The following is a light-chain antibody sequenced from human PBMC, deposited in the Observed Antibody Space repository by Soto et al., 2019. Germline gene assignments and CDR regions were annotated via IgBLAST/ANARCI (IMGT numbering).Light chain of an antibody. J-gene: IGKJ4*01. CDR2: DES. CDR1: QSINFY. Sequence: DIVLTQSPATLSLSPGDRATLSCRASQSINFYLAWYQQKHGQSPRLLISDESQRATGIPVRFSGSGTGTDFTLTITSLEPDDCAIYYCQQRSDWPPLTCGGETKVEIK. CDR3: QQRSDWPPLT. V-gene: IGKV3-11*01.